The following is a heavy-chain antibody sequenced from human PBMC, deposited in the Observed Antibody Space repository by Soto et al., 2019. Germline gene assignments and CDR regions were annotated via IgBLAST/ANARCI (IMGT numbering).Heavy chain of an antibody. D-gene: IGHD3-16*01. CDR2: IYFAGVT. CDR3: ARGGKRISMIRGFDF. Sequence: QMQLQESGPGLVKPSETLSLNCTVSGGSLSSSSYYWAWIRQPPGKRLEWIGSIYFAGVTYYNPSLKSRLTIFEDTSKNQFSLKLNSVTATDTAVYFCARGGKRISMIRGFDFRSQGTLVTVSS. V-gene: IGHV4-39*01. J-gene: IGHJ4*02. CDR1: GGSLSSSSYY.